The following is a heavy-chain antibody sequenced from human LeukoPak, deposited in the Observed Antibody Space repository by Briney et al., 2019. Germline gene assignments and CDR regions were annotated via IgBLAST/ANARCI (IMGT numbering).Heavy chain of an antibody. D-gene: IGHD2-15*01. CDR1: GYTFTSYD. Sequence: ASVKVSFTASGYTFTSYDINWVRQATGQGLEWMGWMNPNSGNTGYAQKFQARVTMTRNTSISTAYMELSSLRSEDTAVYYCARGTRGTLGYCSGGSCYSFFYWGQGTLVTVSS. CDR3: ARGTRGTLGYCSGGSCYSFFY. CDR2: MNPNSGNT. V-gene: IGHV1-8*01. J-gene: IGHJ4*02.